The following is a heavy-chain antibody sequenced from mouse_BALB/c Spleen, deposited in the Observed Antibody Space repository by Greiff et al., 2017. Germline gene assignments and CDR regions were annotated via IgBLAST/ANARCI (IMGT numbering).Heavy chain of an antibody. CDR3: ARGGYDRGAWFAY. Sequence: VQLQQSGAELVRPGVSVKISCKGSGYTFTDYAMHWVKQSHAKSLEWIGVISTYYGDASYNQKFKGKATMTVDKSSSTAYMELARLTSEDSAIYYCARGGYDRGAWFAYWGQGTLVTVSA. J-gene: IGHJ3*01. CDR2: ISTYYGDA. CDR1: GYTFTDYA. D-gene: IGHD2-14*01. V-gene: IGHV1S137*01.